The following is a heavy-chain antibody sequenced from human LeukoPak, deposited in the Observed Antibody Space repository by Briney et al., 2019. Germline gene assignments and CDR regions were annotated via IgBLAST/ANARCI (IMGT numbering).Heavy chain of an antibody. CDR2: IKQDGSEK. CDR3: ARAHYSSSPFFDP. J-gene: IGHJ5*02. V-gene: IGHV3-7*01. D-gene: IGHD6-6*01. Sequence: PGGSLRLSCAASGFTFSSYWMSWVRQAPGKGLEWVANIKQDGSEKYYVDSVKGRFTISRDNAKNSLYLQMNSLRAEDTAVYYCARAHYSSSPFFDPWGQGTLVTVSS. CDR1: GFTFSSYW.